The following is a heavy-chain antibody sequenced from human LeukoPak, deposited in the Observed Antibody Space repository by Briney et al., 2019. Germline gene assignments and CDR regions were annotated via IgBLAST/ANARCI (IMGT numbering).Heavy chain of an antibody. D-gene: IGHD5-12*01. Sequence: GASVKVSCKASGGTFSSYAISWVRQAPRQGLEWMGGIIPIFGTANYAQKFQGRVTITADESTSTAYMELSSLRSEDTAVYYCARDLNGYSGYDHNQPQPPFDPWGQGTLVTVSS. V-gene: IGHV1-69*13. CDR1: GGTFSSYA. J-gene: IGHJ5*02. CDR3: ARDLNGYSGYDHNQPQPPFDP. CDR2: IIPIFGTA.